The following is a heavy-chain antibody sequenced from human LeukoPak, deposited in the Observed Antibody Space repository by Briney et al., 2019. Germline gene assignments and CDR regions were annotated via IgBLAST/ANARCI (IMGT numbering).Heavy chain of an antibody. CDR1: GGSFSGYC. J-gene: IGHJ4*02. CDR3: ARRAGIVGARVRPPASFDY. CDR2: INHSGST. V-gene: IGHV4-34*01. Sequence: SETLSLTCAVYGGSFSGYCWSWIRQPPGKGLEWIGEINHSGSTNYNPSLKSRVTISVDTSKNQFSLKLSSVTAADTAVYYCARRAGIVGARVRPPASFDYWGQGTLVTVSS. D-gene: IGHD1-26*01.